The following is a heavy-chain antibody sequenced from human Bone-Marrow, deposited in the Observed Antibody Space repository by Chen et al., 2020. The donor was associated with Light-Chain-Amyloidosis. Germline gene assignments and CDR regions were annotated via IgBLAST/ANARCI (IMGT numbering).Heavy chain of an antibody. CDR3: ARGRRSMGYCSSTSCNYDAYYYGMDV. Sequence: QVQLVQSGAEVKKPGASVKVSCKASGYTFTSYDINWVGQATGQGLEWMGWMNPNSGNTGYAQKFQGRVTMTRNTSISTAYMELSSLRSEDTAVYYCARGRRSMGYCSSTSCNYDAYYYGMDVWGQGTTVTVSS. J-gene: IGHJ6*02. CDR1: GYTFTSYD. V-gene: IGHV1-8*01. D-gene: IGHD2-2*01. CDR2: MNPNSGNT.